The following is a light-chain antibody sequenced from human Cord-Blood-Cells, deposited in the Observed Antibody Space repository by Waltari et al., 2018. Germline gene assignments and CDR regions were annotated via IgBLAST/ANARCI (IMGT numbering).Light chain of an antibody. CDR1: QSLLDSDDGNTY. CDR2: TLS. V-gene: IGKV2-40*01. CDR3: QQYDNLPPLT. J-gene: IGKJ4*01. Sequence: DIVMTQTPLSLPVTPGEPASISCRSSQSLLDSDDGNTYLDWYLQKPGQSPQLLIYTLSYRASGVPDRFSGSGSGTDFTLKISSLQPEDIATYYCQQYDNLPPLTFGGGTKVEIK.